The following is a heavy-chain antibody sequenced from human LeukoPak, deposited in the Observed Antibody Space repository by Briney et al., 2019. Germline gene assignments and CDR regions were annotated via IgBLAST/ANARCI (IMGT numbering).Heavy chain of an antibody. V-gene: IGHV4-30-4*08. CDR3: ARTQGYRYFDL. J-gene: IGHJ2*01. Sequence: SETLSLTCTVSGGSISSGDYYWSWIRQPPGKGLEWIGYIYYSGSTYYNPSLKSRVTISVDTSKNQFSLKLSSVTAADTAVYYCARTQGYRYFDLWGRGTLVTVSS. CDR1: GGSISSGDYY. CDR2: IYYSGST.